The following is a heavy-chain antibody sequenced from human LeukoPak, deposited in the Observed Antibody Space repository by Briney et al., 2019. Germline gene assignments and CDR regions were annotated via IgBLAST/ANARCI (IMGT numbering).Heavy chain of an antibody. V-gene: IGHV4-38-2*02. CDR1: GGSISSGDYY. Sequence: SETLSLTCTVSGGSISSGDYYWSWIRQPPGKGLEWIGSIYHSGSTYYNPSLKSRVTISVDTSKNQFSLKLSSVTAADTAVYYCARDHVESYYYDSSGYYPWWGQGTLVTVSS. CDR3: ARDHVESYYYDSSGYYPW. D-gene: IGHD3-22*01. CDR2: IYHSGST. J-gene: IGHJ4*02.